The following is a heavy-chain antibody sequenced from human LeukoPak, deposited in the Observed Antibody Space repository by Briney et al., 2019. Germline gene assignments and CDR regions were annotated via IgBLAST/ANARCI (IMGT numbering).Heavy chain of an antibody. CDR2: IYYSGST. CDR3: ARIDSSSWRQFDY. Sequence: SETLSLTCTVSGGSISSYYWSWIRQPPGKGLEWIGYIYYSGSTNYNPSLKSRVTISVDTSKNQISLKLSSVTAADTAVYYCARIDSSSWRQFDYWGQGTLVTVSS. D-gene: IGHD6-13*01. V-gene: IGHV4-59*01. CDR1: GGSISSYY. J-gene: IGHJ4*02.